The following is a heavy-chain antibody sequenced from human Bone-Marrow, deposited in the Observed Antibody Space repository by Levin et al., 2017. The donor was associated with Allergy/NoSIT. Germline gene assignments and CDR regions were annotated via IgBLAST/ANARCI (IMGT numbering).Heavy chain of an antibody. Sequence: SETLSLTCGVSGSSVSSGYNWGWIRQSPGTGLEWIASIYQSGSTYYNPSLKSRVTISLDTSKNQFSLKLSSVTAADTAVYYCARAGMIIFGGSQFDYWGQGTLVTVSS. CDR3: ARAGMIIFGGSQFDY. J-gene: IGHJ4*02. D-gene: IGHD3-16*01. CDR1: GSSVSSGYN. CDR2: IYQSGST. V-gene: IGHV4-38-2*01.